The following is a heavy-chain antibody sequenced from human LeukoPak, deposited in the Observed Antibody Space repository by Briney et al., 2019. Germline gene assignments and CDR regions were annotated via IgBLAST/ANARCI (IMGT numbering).Heavy chain of an antibody. CDR2: TYYRSKWYN. CDR1: GDSASSNSSA. Sequence: SQTLSLTCAISGDSASSNSSACNWIRQSPSRGLEWLGRTYYRSKWYNDYAVSVRSRITINPDTSKNQFSLQLNSVTPEDTAVSYCARGGQGDGYSADEAFDFWGQGTVVTVSS. D-gene: IGHD5-24*01. CDR3: ARGGQGDGYSADEAFDF. V-gene: IGHV6-1*01. J-gene: IGHJ3*01.